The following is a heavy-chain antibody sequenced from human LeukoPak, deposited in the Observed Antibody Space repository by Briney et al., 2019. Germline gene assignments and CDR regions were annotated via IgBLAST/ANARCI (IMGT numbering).Heavy chain of an antibody. D-gene: IGHD3-22*01. J-gene: IGHJ4*02. V-gene: IGHV4-59*12. CDR3: ARGRARYYYDSSGYYLY. CDR1: GGSISSYY. CDR2: IYYSGST. Sequence: SETLSLTCTVSGGSISSYYWSWIRQPPGKGLEWIGYIYYSGSTNYNPSLKSRVTISVDTSKNQFSLKLSSVTAADTAVYYCARGRARYYYDSSGYYLYWGQGTLVTVSS.